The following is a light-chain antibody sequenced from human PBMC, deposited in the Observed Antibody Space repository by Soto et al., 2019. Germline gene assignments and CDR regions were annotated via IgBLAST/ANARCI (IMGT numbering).Light chain of an antibody. CDR1: QSVLYSANNMNY. J-gene: IGKJ1*01. CDR3: QQYSSSSLT. CDR2: WAS. V-gene: IGKV4-1*01. Sequence: IVMTQSPDSLAVSLGERATINCKSSQSVLYSANNMNYLAWYQQKPGQPPKLLIYWASTRESGVPDRFSGSGSGTDFTLTINSLQAEDVAVYYCQQYSSSSLTFGQGTKVEIK.